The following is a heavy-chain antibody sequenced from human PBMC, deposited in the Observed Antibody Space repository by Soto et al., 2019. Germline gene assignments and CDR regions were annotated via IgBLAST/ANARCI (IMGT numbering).Heavy chain of an antibody. J-gene: IGHJ6*02. CDR1: GFTFSDYY. V-gene: IGHV3-11*06. Sequence: QVQLVESGGGLVKPGGSLRLSCEGSGFTFSDYYISWIRQAPGKGLEWISYSSNSGTFSRYADSVKGRFSISRDNTKNLLYLQMNSLRAEDTAVYYCAKDRGTSIDVHRYFHYYGMDVWGQGTTVTVSS. CDR3: AKDRGTSIDVHRYFHYYGMDV. CDR2: SSNSGTFS. D-gene: IGHD2-2*01.